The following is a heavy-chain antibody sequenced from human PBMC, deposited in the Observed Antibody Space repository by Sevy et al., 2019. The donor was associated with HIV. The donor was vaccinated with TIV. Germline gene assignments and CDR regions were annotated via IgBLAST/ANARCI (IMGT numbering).Heavy chain of an antibody. Sequence: GGSLRLSCSASGFTFSDYYMTWIRQAPGKGLEWGSYISRSGSTINYANSVNGRFTISRDNAKNSLYLQMNGLRAEDTAVYYCARVRILYADWYFDLRGRGTLVTVSS. J-gene: IGHJ2*01. D-gene: IGHD2-2*02. CDR1: GFTFSDYY. V-gene: IGHV3-11*01. CDR3: ARVRILYADWYFDL. CDR2: ISRSGSTI.